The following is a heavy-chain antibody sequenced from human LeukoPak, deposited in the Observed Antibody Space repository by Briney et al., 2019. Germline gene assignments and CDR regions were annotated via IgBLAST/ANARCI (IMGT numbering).Heavy chain of an antibody. CDR2: MYHGGST. CDR1: GGSISSGGYS. V-gene: IGHV4-30-2*01. J-gene: IGHJ5*02. D-gene: IGHD4-17*01. Sequence: PSETLSLTCTVSGGSISSGGYSCSWIRQPPGKGLEWIGYMYHGGSTYYSPSLKSRVTISVDWSKNQFSLNLSSVTAADTAVYYCASTNDFGDYMGAWGQGTLVTVSS. CDR3: ASTNDFGDYMGA.